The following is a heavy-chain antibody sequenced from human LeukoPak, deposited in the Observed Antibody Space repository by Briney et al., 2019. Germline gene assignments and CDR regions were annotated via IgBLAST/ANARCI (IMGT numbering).Heavy chain of an antibody. CDR3: ARPYYYDSRIDP. V-gene: IGHV4-30-4*01. Sequence: PSETLSLTCTVSGVSISSGDYYWSWIRQPPGKGLEWVGYMYYSGSAYYNPSLKSRATISVDPSKNQFSLKLSSVTAADTAVYYCARPYYYDSRIDPWGQGTLVTVSS. CDR2: MYYSGSA. CDR1: GVSISSGDYY. D-gene: IGHD3-22*01. J-gene: IGHJ5*02.